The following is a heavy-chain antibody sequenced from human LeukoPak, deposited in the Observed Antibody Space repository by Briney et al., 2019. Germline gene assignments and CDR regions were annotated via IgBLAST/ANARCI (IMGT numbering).Heavy chain of an antibody. CDR3: ARDCGGDCYPADAFDI. J-gene: IGHJ3*02. Sequence: GGSLRLSCAASGFTFSSYEMNWVRQAPGKGLEWVSYISGSDSTIYYADSVKGRFTISRDNAKNSLFLQMNGLRAEDTAVYYCARDCGGDCYPADAFDIWGQGTMVTVSS. CDR2: ISGSDSTI. CDR1: GFTFSSYE. V-gene: IGHV3-48*03. D-gene: IGHD2-21*02.